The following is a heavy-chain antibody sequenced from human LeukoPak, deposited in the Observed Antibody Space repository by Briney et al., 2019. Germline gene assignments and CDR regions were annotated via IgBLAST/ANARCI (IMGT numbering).Heavy chain of an antibody. J-gene: IGHJ4*02. Sequence: GGSLRLSCVASAFAFSSNWMSWVRQAPGKGLEWVASIKEDGSETYYVDSVKGRFTISRDNAKNSLYLQMNSLRAEDTAVYYCARDLHPRYYLPDYWGQGTLVTVSS. CDR2: IKEDGSET. CDR1: AFAFSSNW. CDR3: ARDLHPRYYLPDY. D-gene: IGHD1-26*01. V-gene: IGHV3-7*04.